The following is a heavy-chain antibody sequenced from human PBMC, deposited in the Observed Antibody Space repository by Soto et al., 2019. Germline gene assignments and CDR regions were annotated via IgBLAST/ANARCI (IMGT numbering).Heavy chain of an antibody. CDR3: AREASGRVRGVPRAELSDY. CDR2: IIPIFGTA. D-gene: IGHD3-10*02. CDR1: GGTFSSYA. J-gene: IGHJ4*02. V-gene: IGHV1-69*13. Sequence: SVKLACKASGGTFSSYAISWVRQAPGQGLEWMGGIIPIFGTANYAQKFQGRVTITADESTSTAYMELSSLRSEDTAVYYCAREASGRVRGVPRAELSDYCCQGTPVTVSS.